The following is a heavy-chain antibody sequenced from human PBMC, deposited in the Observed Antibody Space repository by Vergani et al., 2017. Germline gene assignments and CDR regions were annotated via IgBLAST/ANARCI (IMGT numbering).Heavy chain of an antibody. CDR2: IYYSGRT. Sequence: QVQLQESGPGLVKPSQTLSLTCTVSGGSISSYYWSWIRQPPGKGLAWLGYIYYSGRTNYNPSLKSLVTISVDTSKNQFSLKLSSVTAADTAVYYCARGEMWDFQRSAFDIWGQGTMVTVSS. J-gene: IGHJ3*02. D-gene: IGHD1-26*01. CDR1: GGSISSYY. CDR3: ARGEMWDFQRSAFDI. V-gene: IGHV4-59*01.